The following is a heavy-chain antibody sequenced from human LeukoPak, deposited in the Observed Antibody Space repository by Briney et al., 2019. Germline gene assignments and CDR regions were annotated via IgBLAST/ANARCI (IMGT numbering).Heavy chain of an antibody. J-gene: IGHJ4*02. CDR2: IWIDGSNK. CDR1: GFTFSSYG. Sequence: PGGSLRLSCAASGFTFSSYGMHWVRQAPGKGLECVAGIWIDGSNKYYVDSVKGRFTISRDKSKNTLYLQMNSLGAEDTAVYYCARGGGYRYGYGVIDYWGQGTLVTVSS. CDR3: ARGGGYRYGYGVIDY. V-gene: IGHV3-33*01. D-gene: IGHD5-18*01.